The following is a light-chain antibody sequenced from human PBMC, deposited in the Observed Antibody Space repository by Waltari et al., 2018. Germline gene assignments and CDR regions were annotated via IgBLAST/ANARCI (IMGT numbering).Light chain of an antibody. Sequence: LVLTQSPSASASLGASVKLTCSLPGEYSAYAIAWHQQQPLKGPRYLMTVNSDGSHKKGDWISERFSGSSSDLDRYLIISRLQSDDEADYFCQTWGTGIQMFGSGTKLTVL. J-gene: IGLJ3*02. CDR1: GEYSAYA. CDR2: VNSDGSH. V-gene: IGLV4-69*01. CDR3: QTWGTGIQM.